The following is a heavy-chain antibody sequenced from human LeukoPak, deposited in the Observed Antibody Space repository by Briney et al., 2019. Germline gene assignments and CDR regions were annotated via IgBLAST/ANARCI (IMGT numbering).Heavy chain of an antibody. CDR3: AKDAVRGSGRINWFDS. D-gene: IGHD3-10*01. CDR1: GFTFGSYA. J-gene: IGHJ5*01. Sequence: GGSLRLSYATSGFTFGSYAMTWVRQAPGKGLEWVSGITGIDASTYYADSVKGRFTISRDNSKNTLYLQMNSLRGEDTATYYCAKDAVRGSGRINWFDSWGQGTLVTVSS. CDR2: ITGIDAST. V-gene: IGHV3-23*01.